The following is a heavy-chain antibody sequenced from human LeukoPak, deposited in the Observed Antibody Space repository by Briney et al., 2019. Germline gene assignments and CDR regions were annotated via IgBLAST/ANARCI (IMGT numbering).Heavy chain of an antibody. CDR1: GGSISSYY. V-gene: IGHV4-59*01. J-gene: IGHJ6*02. Sequence: SETLSLTCTVSGGSISSYYWSWIRQPPGKGLEWIGYIYYSGSTNYNPSLKSRVTISVDTSKNQFSLKLSSVTAADTAVYYCARGYYYGSGSYYNRPEYYYYGMDVWGQGTTVTVSS. CDR3: ARGYYYGSGSYYNRPEYYYYGMDV. D-gene: IGHD3-10*01. CDR2: IYYSGST.